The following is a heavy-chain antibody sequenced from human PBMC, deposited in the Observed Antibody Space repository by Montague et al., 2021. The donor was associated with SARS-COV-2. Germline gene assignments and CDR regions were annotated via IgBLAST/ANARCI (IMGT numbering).Heavy chain of an antibody. D-gene: IGHD4-23*01. CDR3: ARGGGDYGGNPFDY. J-gene: IGHJ4*02. CDR1: GVSITTYY. CDR2: IYYSGST. Sequence: SETLSLTCTVSGVSITTYYWSWIRQPPGKGLKWIGYIYYSGSTYYTPSLKSRVSFSVDASKNEFSLRLTSVSAADTAVYYCARGGGDYGGNPFDYWGQGTLVTVSS. V-gene: IGHV4-59*01.